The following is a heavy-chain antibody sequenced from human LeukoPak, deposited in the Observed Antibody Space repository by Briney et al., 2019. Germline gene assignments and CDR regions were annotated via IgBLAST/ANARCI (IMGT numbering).Heavy chain of an antibody. Sequence: GRSLRLSCAASGFTFSSYAMTWVRQAPGKGLEWVSTIRSNGDTTYNADSVKGRFTISRDNSKNTLYLELNSLRVEDTATFYCAKGQELDDGVFDSWGQGTMVTVSS. D-gene: IGHD1-1*01. CDR2: IRSNGDTT. V-gene: IGHV3-23*01. CDR1: GFTFSSYA. CDR3: AKGQELDDGVFDS. J-gene: IGHJ4*02.